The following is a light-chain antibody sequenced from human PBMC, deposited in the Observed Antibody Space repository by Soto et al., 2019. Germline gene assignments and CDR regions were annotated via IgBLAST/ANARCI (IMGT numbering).Light chain of an antibody. CDR2: EVT. J-gene: IGLJ1*01. CDR1: SSDVGGYNY. V-gene: IGLV2-8*01. Sequence: QSALTQPPSASGSPGQSVTISCTGTSSDVGGYNYVSWYQQHAGKGPKLMIYEVTKRPSGVPDRFSGSKFGNTASLTVSGLQADDEAAYYCGSYAGSNNFVFGTGTKLTVL. CDR3: GSYAGSNNFV.